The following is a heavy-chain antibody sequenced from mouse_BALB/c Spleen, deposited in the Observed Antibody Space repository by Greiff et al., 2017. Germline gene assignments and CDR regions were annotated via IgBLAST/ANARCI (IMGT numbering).Heavy chain of an antibody. V-gene: IGHV3-2*02. CDR2: ISYSGST. D-gene: IGHD1-1*01. CDR1: GYSITSDYA. CDR3: ARSPLDYYGSRCAMDY. J-gene: IGHJ4*01. Sequence: EVKLMESGPGLVKPSQSLSLTCTVTGYSITSDYAWNWIRQFPGNKLEWMGYISYSGSTSYNPSLKSRISITRDTSKNQFFLQLNSVTTEDTATYYCARSPLDYYGSRCAMDYWGQGTSVTVSS.